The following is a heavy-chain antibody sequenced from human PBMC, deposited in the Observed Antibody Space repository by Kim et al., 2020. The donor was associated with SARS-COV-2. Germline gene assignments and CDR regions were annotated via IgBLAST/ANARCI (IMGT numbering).Heavy chain of an antibody. V-gene: IGHV5-10-1*01. CDR3: ASGYLVYYYGMDV. J-gene: IGHJ6*02. CDR2: FDLSDSYT. Sequence: GESLKISCKGSGYSFTSNWISWVRQRPGKGLEWLGRFDLSDSYTNYSPSFQGHVTISADKSISTAYLQWSSLKAPDTAMYYCASGYLVYYYGMDVWGQGTTVTVSS. D-gene: IGHD3-22*01. CDR1: GYSFTSNW.